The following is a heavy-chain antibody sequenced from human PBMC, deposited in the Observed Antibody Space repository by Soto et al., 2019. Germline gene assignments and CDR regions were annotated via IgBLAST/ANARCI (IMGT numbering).Heavy chain of an antibody. CDR3: ARLNIVVVPAAMAWFDP. CDR1: GGSISSNNYY. D-gene: IGHD2-2*01. Sequence: QLHLQESGPGLVKPSETLSLTCSVSGGSISSNNYYWGWIRQPPGKGLEWIGSISYGGSTYYNPSLESRVTMSVDTPKNHFSLRLSSVTAADTAVYYCARLNIVVVPAAMAWFDPWGQGTLVIVSS. V-gene: IGHV4-39*02. J-gene: IGHJ5*02. CDR2: ISYGGST.